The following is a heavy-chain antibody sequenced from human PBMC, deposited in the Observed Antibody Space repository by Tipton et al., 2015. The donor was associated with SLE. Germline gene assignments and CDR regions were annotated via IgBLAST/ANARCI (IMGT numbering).Heavy chain of an antibody. CDR3: ARDRRGWYFDL. V-gene: IGHV4-34*01. Sequence: TLSLTCAVYDESLSNYHWSWIRQPPGKGLEWIGEVNGYGRATYNPSLKSRVTISVSTSRNQLSLKLSSVTAADTAVYYCARDRRGWYFDLWGRGTLVTVSS. J-gene: IGHJ2*01. CDR2: VNGYGRA. D-gene: IGHD1-14*01. CDR1: DESLSNYH.